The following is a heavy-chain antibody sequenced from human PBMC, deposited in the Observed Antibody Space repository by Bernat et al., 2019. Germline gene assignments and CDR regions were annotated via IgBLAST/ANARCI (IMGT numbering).Heavy chain of an antibody. D-gene: IGHD5-12*01. CDR1: GGSISSYY. V-gene: IGHV4-4*07. CDR2: IYTSGST. J-gene: IGHJ3*02. Sequence: QVQLQESGPGLVKPSETLSLTCTVSGGSISSYYWSWIRQPAGKGLEWIGRIYTSGSTNYNPSLKSRVTMSVDTSKNQFSLKLSSVTAADTAVYYCARVLPWITIQLDAFDIWGQGTMVTVSS. CDR3: ARVLPWITIQLDAFDI.